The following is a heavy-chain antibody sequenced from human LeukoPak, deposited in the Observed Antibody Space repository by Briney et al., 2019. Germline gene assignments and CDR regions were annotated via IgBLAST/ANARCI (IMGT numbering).Heavy chain of an antibody. CDR3: AGEDAGRWLTPHI. D-gene: IGHD5-24*01. J-gene: IGHJ3*02. V-gene: IGHV3-74*03. CDR1: GFTFSTYW. Sequence: GGSLRLSCAASGFTFSTYWMHWVRQAPGKGLVWVSRINSDGSSITYADSVKGRFTISRDNAKNTLYLQMNSLRPEDTAVYYCAGEDAGRWLTPHIWGQGTMVTVSS. CDR2: INSDGSSI.